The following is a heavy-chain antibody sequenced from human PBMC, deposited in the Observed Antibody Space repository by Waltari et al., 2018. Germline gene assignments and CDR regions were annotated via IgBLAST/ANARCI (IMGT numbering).Heavy chain of an antibody. CDR1: GYTFTSYG. Sequence: QVQLVQSGAEVKKPGASVKVSCKDSGYTFTSYGISWVRQAPGQGLEWMGWINAYNGNTNDAQKLQGRVTMTTDTSTSTAYMELRSLRSDDTAGYYCARPNYYDSSGYYNALGYWGQGTLVTVSS. V-gene: IGHV1-18*01. D-gene: IGHD3-22*01. J-gene: IGHJ4*02. CDR3: ARPNYYDSSGYYNALGY. CDR2: INAYNGNT.